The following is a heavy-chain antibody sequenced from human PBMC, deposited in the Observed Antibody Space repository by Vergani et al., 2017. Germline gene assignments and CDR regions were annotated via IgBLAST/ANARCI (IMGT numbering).Heavy chain of an antibody. D-gene: IGHD5-24*01. V-gene: IGHV3-23*01. Sequence: EVQLLQSEGAVVQPGGSLRLSCVASGFTFSSHAMSWVRQGHGQGLEWVSSITNTGDSTHYADSVKGRFTISRDNSKNTLYWQMNSLRVEDTAVYYCGRGSDNYNWGQGTLVTVSS. J-gene: IGHJ4*02. CDR3: GRGSDNYN. CDR1: GFTFSSHA. CDR2: ITNTGDST.